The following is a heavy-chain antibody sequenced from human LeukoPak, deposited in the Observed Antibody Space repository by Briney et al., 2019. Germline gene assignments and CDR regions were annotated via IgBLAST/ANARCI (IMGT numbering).Heavy chain of an antibody. Sequence: GGSLRLSCAASGFTFSSYSMNWVRQAPGKGLEWVSYISSSSSTIYYADSVKGRFTISRDNAKNSLYLQMNSLRAEDTAVYYCARDFGPADYYDSSGYYGYFDYWGQGTLVTVSS. V-gene: IGHV3-48*01. J-gene: IGHJ4*02. CDR1: GFTFSSYS. D-gene: IGHD3-22*01. CDR3: ARDFGPADYYDSSGYYGYFDY. CDR2: ISSSSSTI.